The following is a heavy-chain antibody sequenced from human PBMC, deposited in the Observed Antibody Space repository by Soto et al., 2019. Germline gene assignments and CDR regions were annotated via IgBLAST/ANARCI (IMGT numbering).Heavy chain of an antibody. CDR1: GFTFSSYA. CDR2: ISGSGGST. Sequence: EVQLLESGGGLVQPGGSLRLSCAASGFTFSSYAMSWVRQAPGKGLEWVSAISGSGGSTYYADSVKGRFTISRDNSKNTLYLQMNGLRAEDTAVYYCAKDGGTDYYDSSGSGYWGQGTLVTVSS. J-gene: IGHJ4*02. D-gene: IGHD3-22*01. CDR3: AKDGGTDYYDSSGSGY. V-gene: IGHV3-23*01.